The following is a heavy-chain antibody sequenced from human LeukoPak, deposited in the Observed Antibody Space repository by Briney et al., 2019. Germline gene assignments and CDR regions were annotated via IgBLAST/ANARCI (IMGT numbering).Heavy chain of an antibody. Sequence: SETLSLTCTVSGGSISSSSYYWGWIRQPPGKGLEWIGSIYYSGSTYYNPSLKSRVTISVDTSKNQFSLKLSSVTAADTAVYYCARLENGSWYRGGYYFDYWGQGTLVTVSS. V-gene: IGHV4-39*01. CDR1: GGSISSSSYY. D-gene: IGHD6-13*01. J-gene: IGHJ4*02. CDR2: IYYSGST. CDR3: ARLENGSWYRGGYYFDY.